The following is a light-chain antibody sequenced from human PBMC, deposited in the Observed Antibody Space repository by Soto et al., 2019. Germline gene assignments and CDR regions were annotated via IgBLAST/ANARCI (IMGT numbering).Light chain of an antibody. CDR2: EVS. Sequence: LTQPASVSGSPGQSITISCSGTSSDVGDYNYVSWYQQHPGKAPKLMIYEVSNRPSGVSNRFSGSKTGNTASLTISGLQVEDEADYYGSSYTSINTYVFGTGTKVTVL. CDR3: SSYTSINTYV. V-gene: IGLV2-14*01. CDR1: SSDVGDYNY. J-gene: IGLJ1*01.